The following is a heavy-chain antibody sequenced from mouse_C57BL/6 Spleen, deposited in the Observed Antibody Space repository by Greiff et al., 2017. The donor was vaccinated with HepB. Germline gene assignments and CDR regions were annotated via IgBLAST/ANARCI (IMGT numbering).Heavy chain of an antibody. V-gene: IGHV1-82*01. Sequence: VQLQQSGAELVKPGASVKLSCKASGYAFSSSWMNWVQQRPGKGLEWIGGIYPGDGDTNYNGKFKGKATLTADKSSSTAYMQLSSLTSEDAAVYFCANDYGSGYDWYFDGWGTGTTVTVAS. D-gene: IGHD1-1*01. CDR1: GYAFSSSW. CDR3: ANDYGSGYDWYFDG. CDR2: IYPGDGDT. J-gene: IGHJ1*03.